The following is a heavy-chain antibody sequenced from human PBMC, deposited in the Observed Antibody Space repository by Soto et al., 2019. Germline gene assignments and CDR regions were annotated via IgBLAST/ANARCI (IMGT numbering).Heavy chain of an antibody. V-gene: IGHV1-69*13. CDR3: ARALESGSFRYYFDY. D-gene: IGHD1-26*01. Sequence: SVKVSCKASGGTFSSYAISWVRQAPGQGLEWMGGIIPIFGTANYAQKFQGRVTITADESTSTAYMELSSLRSEDTAVYYCARALESGSFRYYFDYWGQGTLVTVSS. CDR2: IIPIFGTA. J-gene: IGHJ4*02. CDR1: GGTFSSYA.